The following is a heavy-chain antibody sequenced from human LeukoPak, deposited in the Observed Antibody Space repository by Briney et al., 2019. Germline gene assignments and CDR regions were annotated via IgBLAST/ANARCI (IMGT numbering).Heavy chain of an antibody. CDR2: VYYSGST. V-gene: IGHV4-59*01. D-gene: IGHD3-16*01. CDR1: GGSISSYY. CDR3: ARASYDYVWGSYSVGPYYFDY. Sequence: PPETLSLTCTVSGGSISSYYWSWIRQPPGKGLEWIGCVYYSGSTNYNPSLKSRVTISVDTSKNQFSPKLSSVTAADTAVYYCARASYDYVWGSYSVGPYYFDYWGQGTLVTVSS. J-gene: IGHJ4*02.